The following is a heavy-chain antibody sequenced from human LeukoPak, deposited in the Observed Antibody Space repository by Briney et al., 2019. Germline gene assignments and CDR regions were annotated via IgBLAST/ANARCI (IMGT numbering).Heavy chain of an antibody. V-gene: IGHV4-39*01. J-gene: IGHJ5*02. D-gene: IGHD3-3*01. CDR2: IYYSGST. Sequence: SETLSLTCTVSGGSISSSSYYWGWIRQPPGKGLEWIGSIYYSGSTYYNPSLKSRVTISVDTSKNQFSLKLSSVTAADTAVYYCARALYDFWSGYYQNWFDPWGQGTLVTVSS. CDR1: GGSISSSSYY. CDR3: ARALYDFWSGYYQNWFDP.